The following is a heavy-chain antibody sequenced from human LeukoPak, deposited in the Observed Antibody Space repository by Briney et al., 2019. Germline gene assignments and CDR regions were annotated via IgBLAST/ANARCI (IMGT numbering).Heavy chain of an antibody. V-gene: IGHV3-23*01. D-gene: IGHD3-22*01. CDR2: ISGSGGST. CDR1: GFSFSNYA. CDR3: AKSSYYDASGYYREYYFDY. J-gene: IGHJ4*02. Sequence: GGSLRLSCVPSGFSFSNYAMSWVRQAPGKGLEWVSSISGSGGSTHYADSVRGRFTISRDKTKNTLYLQMNSLRAEDTAVYYCAKSSYYDASGYYREYYFDYWGQGTLVTVSS.